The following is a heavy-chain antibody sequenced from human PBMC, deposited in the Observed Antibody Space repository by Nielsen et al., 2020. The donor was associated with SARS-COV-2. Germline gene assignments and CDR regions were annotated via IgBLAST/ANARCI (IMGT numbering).Heavy chain of an antibody. D-gene: IGHD2-15*01. CDR2: ISYDGSNK. CDR1: GFTFSTYG. J-gene: IGHJ4*02. CDR3: AKDWTAIVVVPSGGVDY. V-gene: IGHV3-30*18. Sequence: GGSLRLSCAASGFTFSTYGMHWVRQAPGKGLEWVAAISYDGSNKYYVDSVKGRFTISRDNSMNTLYLQMSSLREEDTAVYYCAKDWTAIVVVPSGGVDYWGQGTLVTVSS.